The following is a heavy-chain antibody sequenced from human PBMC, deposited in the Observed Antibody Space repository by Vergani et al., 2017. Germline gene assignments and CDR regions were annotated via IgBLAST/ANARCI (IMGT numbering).Heavy chain of an antibody. V-gene: IGHV3-7*01. CDR3: ARANILRFLEWLPNDYYYYYGMDV. CDR2: IKQDGSEK. J-gene: IGHJ6*02. D-gene: IGHD3-3*01. Sequence: EVQLVESGGGLVQPGGSLRLSCAASGFTFSSYWMSWVRQAPGKGLEWVANIKQDGSEKYYVDSVKGRFTISRDNAKNSLYLQMNSLRAEDTAVYYCARANILRFLEWLPNDYYYYYGMDVWGQGP. CDR1: GFTFSSYW.